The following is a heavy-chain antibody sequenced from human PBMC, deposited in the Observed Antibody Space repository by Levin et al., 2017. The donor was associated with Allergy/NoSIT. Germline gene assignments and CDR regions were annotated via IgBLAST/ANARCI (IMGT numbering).Heavy chain of an antibody. J-gene: IGHJ5*02. CDR1: GGSISSGGYS. CDR3: ARAGVRGMVRGVIIVDWFDP. V-gene: IGHV4-30-2*01. D-gene: IGHD3-10*01. CDR2: IYHSGST. Sequence: KTSETLSLTCAVSGGSISSGGYSWSWIRQPPGTGLEWIGYIYHSGSTYYNPSLKSRVTISVDRSKNQFSLKLSSVTAADTAVYYCARAGVRGMVRGVIIVDWFDPWGQGTLVTVSS.